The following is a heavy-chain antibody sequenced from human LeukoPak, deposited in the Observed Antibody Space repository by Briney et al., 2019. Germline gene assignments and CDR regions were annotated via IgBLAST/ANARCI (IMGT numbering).Heavy chain of an antibody. CDR3: ARDQGSGDANFDY. CDR2: IHYSGST. CDR1: GGSISSYY. V-gene: IGHV4-59*01. D-gene: IGHD4-17*01. Sequence: SETLSLTCIVSGGSISSYYWSWIRQPPGKGLEWIGYIHYSGSTYYNPSLKSRVTISVDTSTNQFSLNLSSVTAADTAVYYCARDQGSGDANFDYWGQGTLVTVSS. J-gene: IGHJ4*02.